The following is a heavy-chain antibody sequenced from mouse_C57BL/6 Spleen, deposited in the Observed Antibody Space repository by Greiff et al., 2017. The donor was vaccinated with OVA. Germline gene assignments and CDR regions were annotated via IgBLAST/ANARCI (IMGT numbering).Heavy chain of an antibody. CDR2: INPNNGGT. CDR3: ARRAYYYGSSPYFDY. V-gene: IGHV1-22*01. Sequence: EVKLQESGPELVKPGASVKMSCKASGYTFTDYNMHWVKQSHGKSLEWIGYINPNNGGTSYNQKFKGKATLTVNKSSSTAYMELRSLTSEDSAVYYCARRAYYYGSSPYFDYWGQGTTLTVSS. D-gene: IGHD1-1*01. J-gene: IGHJ2*01. CDR1: GYTFTDYN.